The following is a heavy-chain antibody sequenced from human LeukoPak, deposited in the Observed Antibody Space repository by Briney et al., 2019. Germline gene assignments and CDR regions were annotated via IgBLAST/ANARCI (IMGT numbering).Heavy chain of an antibody. J-gene: IGHJ3*02. D-gene: IGHD2-15*01. Sequence: ASVKVSCKASGYTFTSYAMHCVRQAPGQRLEWMGWSNAGNGNTKYSQEFQGRVTITRDTSASTAYMELSSLRSEDMAVYYCAREGAGYCSGGSCYRGAFDIWGQGTMVTVSS. CDR3: AREGAGYCSGGSCYRGAFDI. CDR1: GYTFTSYA. CDR2: SNAGNGNT. V-gene: IGHV1-3*02.